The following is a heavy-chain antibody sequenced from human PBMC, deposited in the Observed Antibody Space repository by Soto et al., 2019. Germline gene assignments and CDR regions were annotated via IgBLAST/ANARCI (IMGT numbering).Heavy chain of an antibody. J-gene: IGHJ4*02. CDR1: GGSFSDYY. CDR2: INHSGST. CDR3: ARGPYFYCTSAYYPSFWYFDY. D-gene: IGHD3-22*01. Sequence: SETLSLTCAVYGGSFSDYYWTWIRQPPGKGLEWIGEINHSGSTTYNPTLKSRATISVDTSKNKFSLKLSSVTAADTAVYYWARGPYFYCTSAYYPSFWYFDYWGQGSLVTVSS. V-gene: IGHV4-34*01.